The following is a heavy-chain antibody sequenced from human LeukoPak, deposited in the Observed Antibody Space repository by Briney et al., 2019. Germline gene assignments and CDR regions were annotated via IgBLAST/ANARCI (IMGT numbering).Heavy chain of an antibody. CDR2: INHSGST. Sequence: SETLSLTCAVYGGSFSGYYWSWIRQPPGKGLEWIGEINHSGSTNYNPSFKSRVTISVDTSKNQFSLKLSSVTAADTAVYYCARSSPWDNWFDPWGQGTLVTVSS. D-gene: IGHD1-26*01. CDR1: GGSFSGYY. CDR3: ARSSPWDNWFDP. J-gene: IGHJ5*02. V-gene: IGHV4-34*01.